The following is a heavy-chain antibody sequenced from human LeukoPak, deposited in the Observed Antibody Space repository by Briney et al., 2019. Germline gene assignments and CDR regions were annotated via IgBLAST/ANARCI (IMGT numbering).Heavy chain of an antibody. V-gene: IGHV3-30*18. J-gene: IGHJ6*02. CDR1: GFTFSNYG. CDR3: AKGVVAATNAAYYGMDV. CDR2: ISYDESDK. D-gene: IGHD2-15*01. Sequence: GRSLRLSCAASGFTFSNYGTHWVRQAPGKGLEWVAVISYDESDKYHADSVKGRFTISRDNSKNTLYLQMNSLRPEDTAVYYCAKGVVAATNAAYYGMDVWGQGTTVTVSS.